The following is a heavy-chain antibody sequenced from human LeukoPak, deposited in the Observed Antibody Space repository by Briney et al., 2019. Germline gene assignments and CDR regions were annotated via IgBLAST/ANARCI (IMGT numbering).Heavy chain of an antibody. V-gene: IGHV3-21*01. J-gene: IGHJ3*02. CDR1: GFTSSSYS. Sequence: GGSLRLSCAASGFTSSSYSMNWVRQAPGKGLEWVSSISSSSSYIYYADSVKGRFTISRDNAKNSLYLQMNSLRAEDTAVYYCARESYDSSGSYHREKERAAFDIWGQGTMVTVSS. D-gene: IGHD3-22*01. CDR3: ARESYDSSGSYHREKERAAFDI. CDR2: ISSSSSYI.